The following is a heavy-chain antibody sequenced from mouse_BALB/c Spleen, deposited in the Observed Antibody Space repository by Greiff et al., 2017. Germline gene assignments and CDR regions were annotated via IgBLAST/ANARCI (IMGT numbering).Heavy chain of an antibody. J-gene: IGHJ4*01. CDR1: GFTFSSYG. V-gene: IGHV5-6-3*01. Sequence: EVMLVESGGGLVQPGGSLKLSCAASGFTFSSYGMSWVRQTPDKRLELVATINSNGGSTYYPDSVKGRFTISRDNAKNTLYLQMSSLKSEDTAMYYCARDLLLYAMDYWGQGTSVTVSS. CDR3: ARDLLLYAMDY. CDR2: INSNGGST. D-gene: IGHD1-1*01.